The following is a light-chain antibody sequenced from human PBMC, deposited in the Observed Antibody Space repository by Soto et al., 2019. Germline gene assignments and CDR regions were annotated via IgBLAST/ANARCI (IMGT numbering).Light chain of an antibody. CDR3: QQYKT. Sequence: DFQMTQSPSSLSASVGDRVTITCQASQDINNYLNWFQQKPGKAPKLLIYDASNLETGVPSRFSGSGSGTYFTFTISSLQPEDIGTYYCQQYKTFGQGTKVEIK. CDR1: QDINNY. CDR2: DAS. J-gene: IGKJ1*01. V-gene: IGKV1-33*01.